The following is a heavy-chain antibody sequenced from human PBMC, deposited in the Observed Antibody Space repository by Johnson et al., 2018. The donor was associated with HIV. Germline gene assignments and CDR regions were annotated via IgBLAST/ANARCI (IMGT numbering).Heavy chain of an antibody. J-gene: IGHJ3*02. Sequence: EVQLVESGGGVVQPGRSLRLSCAASGFTFSSYWMSWVRQAPGKGLEWVANIKQDGSEKYYVDSVKGRFTISRDNAKKSLYLQMNSLRAEDTAVYYCATRDPTYRPGVFDMWGQGTMVTVSS. V-gene: IGHV3-7*01. D-gene: IGHD2-8*01. CDR3: ATRDPTYRPGVFDM. CDR2: IKQDGSEK. CDR1: GFTFSSYW.